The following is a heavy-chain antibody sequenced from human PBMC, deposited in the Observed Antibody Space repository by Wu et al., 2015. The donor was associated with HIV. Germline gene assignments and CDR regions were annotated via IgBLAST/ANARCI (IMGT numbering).Heavy chain of an antibody. CDR3: ARGGFRYGDYCVDGGFAFDI. J-gene: IGHJ3*02. V-gene: IGHV4-34*01. CDR1: GGSFSGYY. D-gene: IGHD4-17*01. Sequence: QVQLQQWGAGLLKPSETLSLTCAVYGGSFSGYYWSWIRQPPGKGLEWIGEINHSGSTNYNPSLKSRVTISVDTSKNQFSLKLSSVTAADTAVYYCARGGFRYGDYCVDGGFAFDIWGQGTMVTVSS. CDR2: INHSGST.